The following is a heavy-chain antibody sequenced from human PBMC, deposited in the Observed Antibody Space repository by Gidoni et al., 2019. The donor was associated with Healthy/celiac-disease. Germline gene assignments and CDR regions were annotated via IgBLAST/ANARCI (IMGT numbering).Heavy chain of an antibody. D-gene: IGHD6-19*01. J-gene: IGHJ4*02. CDR1: GVTFSSYA. Sequence: EVQLLESGGGLVQPGGSLRLSWAAAGVTFSSYAMSWVRHAPGKGLEWVSAISGSGGSTYYADSVKGRFTISRDNSKNTLYLQMNSLRAEDTAVYYCAKDQLWLCDYWGQGTLVTVSS. CDR3: AKDQLWLCDY. CDR2: ISGSGGST. V-gene: IGHV3-23*01.